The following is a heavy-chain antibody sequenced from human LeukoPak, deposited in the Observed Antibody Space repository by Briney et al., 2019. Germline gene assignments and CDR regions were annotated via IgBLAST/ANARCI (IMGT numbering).Heavy chain of an antibody. V-gene: IGHV1-18*01. J-gene: IGHJ4*02. D-gene: IGHD6-13*01. CDR3: ARAISSSWYHGFSGFDY. CDR2: ISAYNGNT. CDR1: GYTFTSYG. Sequence: ASVKVSCKASGYTFTSYGISWVRQAPGQGLEWMGWISAYNGNTNYAQKLQGRVTMTTDTSTSTAYMELRSLRSDDTAVYYCARAISSSWYHGFSGFDYWGQGTLVTVSS.